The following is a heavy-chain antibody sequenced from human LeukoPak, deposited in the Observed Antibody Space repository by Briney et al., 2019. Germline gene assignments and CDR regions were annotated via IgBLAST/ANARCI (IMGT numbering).Heavy chain of an antibody. CDR3: ARDPPLHYYDSSGDFDY. CDR2: IIPIFGTA. CDR1: GGTFSSYA. J-gene: IGHJ4*02. D-gene: IGHD3-22*01. V-gene: IGHV1-69*05. Sequence: SVKVSCKASGGTFSSYAISWVRQAPGQGLEWMGRIIPIFGTANYAQKFQGRVTITTDESTSTAYMELSSLRSEDTAVYYCARDPPLHYYDSSGDFDYWGQGTLVTVSS.